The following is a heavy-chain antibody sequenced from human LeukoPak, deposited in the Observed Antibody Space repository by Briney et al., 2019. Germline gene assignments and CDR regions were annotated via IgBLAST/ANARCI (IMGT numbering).Heavy chain of an antibody. CDR2: IIPIFGTA. V-gene: IGHV1-69*13. J-gene: IGHJ4*02. Sequence: SVKVSCKASGGTFSSYAISWVRQAPGQGLEWMGGIIPIFGTANYAQKFQGRVTITADESTSTAYMELSSLRSEDTAVYYCASTRNPSTIAVAGRSFDYWGQGTLVTVSS. CDR3: ASTRNPSTIAVAGRSFDY. D-gene: IGHD6-19*01. CDR1: GGTFSSYA.